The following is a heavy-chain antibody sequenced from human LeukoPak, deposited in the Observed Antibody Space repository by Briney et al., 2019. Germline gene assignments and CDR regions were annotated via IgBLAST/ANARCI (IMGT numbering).Heavy chain of an antibody. J-gene: IGHJ4*02. V-gene: IGHV4-4*07. Sequence: PSETLSLTCTVSGGSISGYLWSWIRQPAGKGLEWVGRTFDSGSTSYNPSLESRVTMSVDTPKNQFSLRLSSVIAADTAVYFCVREIPHYGIDYWGQGTLVTVSS. CDR3: VREIPHYGIDY. CDR1: GGSISGYL. D-gene: IGHD3-10*01. CDR2: TFDSGST.